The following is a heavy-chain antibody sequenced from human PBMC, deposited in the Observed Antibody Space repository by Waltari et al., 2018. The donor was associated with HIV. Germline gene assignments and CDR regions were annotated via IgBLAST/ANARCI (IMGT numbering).Heavy chain of an antibody. CDR3: ARDPRALIIVSTFSYGVDV. CDR1: A. V-gene: IGHV3-30*07. D-gene: IGHD3-22*01. J-gene: IGHJ6*02. Sequence: AMHWVRRAPGKGLEWVAVISYDGNNIEYADSVKGRFTISRDNSKNTLYLQMNSLRAEDTALYYCARDPRALIIVSTFSYGVDVWGQGTAVTVSS. CDR2: ISYDGNNI.